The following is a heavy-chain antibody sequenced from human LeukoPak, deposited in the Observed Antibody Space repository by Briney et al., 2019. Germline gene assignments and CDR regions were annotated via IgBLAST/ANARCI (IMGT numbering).Heavy chain of an antibody. CDR3: AKRMGSSWFYFDY. CDR2: VSGSGSST. V-gene: IGHV3-23*01. D-gene: IGHD6-13*01. CDR1: GFTFSSYA. J-gene: IGHJ4*02. Sequence: PGGSLRLSCAASGFTFSSYAMSWVRQAPGKGLEWVSAVSGSGSSTYYTDSVKGRFTISRDNSKNTLYLQMNSLSPEDTAVYYCAKRMGSSWFYFDYWGQGTLVTVSS.